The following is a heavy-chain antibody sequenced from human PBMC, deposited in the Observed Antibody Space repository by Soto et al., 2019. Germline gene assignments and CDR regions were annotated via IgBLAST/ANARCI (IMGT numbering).Heavy chain of an antibody. J-gene: IGHJ6*02. CDR1: GFTFSSYW. Sequence: GGSLRLSCAASGFTFSSYWMSWVRQAPGKGLEWVANIKQDGSEKYYVDSVKGRFTISRDNAKNSLYLQMNSLRAEDTAVYYCARGLAVAGLYYYYGMDVWGQGTTVTVSS. CDR3: ARGLAVAGLYYYYGMDV. V-gene: IGHV3-7*05. CDR2: IKQDGSEK. D-gene: IGHD6-19*01.